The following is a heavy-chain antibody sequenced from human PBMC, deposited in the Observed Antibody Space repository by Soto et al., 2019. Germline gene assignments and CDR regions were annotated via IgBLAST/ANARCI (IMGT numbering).Heavy chain of an antibody. CDR2: INPNSGGT. CDR3: ARGAPGMTSSGMDV. D-gene: IGHD6-6*01. CDR1: GYTFTGYY. V-gene: IGHV1-2*02. Sequence: ASVKVSCKASGYTFTGYYMHWVRQAPGQGLEWMGWINPNSGGTNYAQKFQGRVTMTRDTSISTAYMELSRLRSDDTAVYYCARGAPGMTSSGMDVWGHGTTVTVSS. J-gene: IGHJ6*02.